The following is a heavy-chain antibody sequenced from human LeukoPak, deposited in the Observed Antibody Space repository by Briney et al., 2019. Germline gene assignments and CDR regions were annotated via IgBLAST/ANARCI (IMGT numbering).Heavy chain of an antibody. Sequence: PSETLSLTCAVYGGSFSNYYWNWIRQPPGKGLEWIGEINHSGSTNYNPSPKSRVTISVDTSKNQFSLKLSSVTAADTAVYYCARFGMVRGVMTHWGQGTLVTVSS. J-gene: IGHJ4*02. D-gene: IGHD3-10*01. V-gene: IGHV4-34*01. CDR1: GGSFSNYY. CDR2: INHSGST. CDR3: ARFGMVRGVMTH.